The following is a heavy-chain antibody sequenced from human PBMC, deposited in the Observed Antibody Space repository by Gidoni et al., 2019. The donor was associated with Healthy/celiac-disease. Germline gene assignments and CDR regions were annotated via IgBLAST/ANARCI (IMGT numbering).Heavy chain of an antibody. D-gene: IGHD2-2*02. V-gene: IGHV2-5*02. CDR3: AKYLAGSHFDS. CDR1: GFSFSPNGVG. CDR2: IYWDDGK. Sequence: QITLKESGPTPVKPTQTLTLTCTFSGFSFSPNGVGVGWIRQPPGKALEWLALIYWDDGKRFSPSRKSRLTITKDTTKNQVVLTMTNVDPVDTATYYCAKYLAGSHFDSWGQGTLVTVSS. J-gene: IGHJ4*02.